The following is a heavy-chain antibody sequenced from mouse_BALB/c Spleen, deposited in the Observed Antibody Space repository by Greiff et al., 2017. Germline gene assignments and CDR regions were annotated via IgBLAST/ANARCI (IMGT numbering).Heavy chain of an antibody. CDR2: ISSGGSYT. V-gene: IGHV5-9-3*01. Sequence: EVNVVESGGGLVKPGGSLKLSCAASGFTFSSYAMSWVRQTPEKRLEWVATISSGGSYTYYPDSVKGRFTISRDNAKNTLYLQMSSLRSEDTAMYYCARGDDGYYGEFFDYWGQGTTLTVSS. J-gene: IGHJ2*01. CDR3: ARGDDGYYGEFFDY. D-gene: IGHD2-3*01. CDR1: GFTFSSYA.